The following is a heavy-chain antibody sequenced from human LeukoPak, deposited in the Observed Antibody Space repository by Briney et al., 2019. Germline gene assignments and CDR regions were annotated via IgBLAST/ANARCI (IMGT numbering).Heavy chain of an antibody. Sequence: ASVKVSCKASGYTFTGYYMHWVRQAPGQGLEWMGWINPNSGGTNYAQKFQGRVTMTRDTSISTAYMELSRLRSDDTAVYYCARDSSYGKVTNLDYWGQGTLVTVSS. CDR3: ARDSSYGKVTNLDY. CDR1: GYTFTGYY. J-gene: IGHJ4*02. V-gene: IGHV1-2*02. CDR2: INPNSGGT. D-gene: IGHD5-18*01.